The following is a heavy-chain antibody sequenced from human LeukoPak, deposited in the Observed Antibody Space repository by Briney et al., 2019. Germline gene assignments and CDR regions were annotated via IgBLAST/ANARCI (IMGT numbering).Heavy chain of an antibody. V-gene: IGHV1-46*01. CDR3: ARDEGIAEAGSFDY. J-gene: IGHJ4*02. CDR1: GYTFTSYY. D-gene: IGHD6-13*01. Sequence: ASVKVSCKASGYTFTSYYMHWVRQAPGQGLEWMGLINPTGGSTGYAQKFQGRVTMTRDTSTSTVYMELSSLRSEDTAVYYCARDEGIAEAGSFDYWGQGTLVTVSS. CDR2: INPTGGST.